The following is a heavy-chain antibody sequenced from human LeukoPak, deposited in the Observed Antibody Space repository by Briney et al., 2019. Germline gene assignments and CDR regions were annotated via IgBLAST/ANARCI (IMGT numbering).Heavy chain of an antibody. D-gene: IGHD1-26*01. J-gene: IGHJ4*02. V-gene: IGHV1-18*01. CDR1: GYSFTNYG. Sequence: ASVKVSCKTSGYSFTNYGINWVRQAPGQGLEWMGWISPYNANTNYGQRFQGRVSMTTDTSTSTAYMELRSLRSDDTAVYYCARGSIGSYCRDFDSWGQGTLVTVSS. CDR2: ISPYNANT. CDR3: ARGSIGSYCRDFDS.